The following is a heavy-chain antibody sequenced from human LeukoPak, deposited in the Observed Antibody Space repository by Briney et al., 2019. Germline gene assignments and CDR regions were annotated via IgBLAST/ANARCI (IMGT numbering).Heavy chain of an antibody. J-gene: IGHJ4*02. CDR2: TYHSGGT. D-gene: IGHD6-13*01. CDR3: ARDEYSSSWRPLPSDY. V-gene: IGHV4-4*02. Sequence: PSETLSLTCAVSGGSISSSNWWSWVRQPPGKGLEWIGETYHSGGTNYNPSLKSRVTISVDKSKNQFSLKLSSVTAADTAVYYCARDEYSSSWRPLPSDYWGQGTLVTVSS. CDR1: GGSISSSNW.